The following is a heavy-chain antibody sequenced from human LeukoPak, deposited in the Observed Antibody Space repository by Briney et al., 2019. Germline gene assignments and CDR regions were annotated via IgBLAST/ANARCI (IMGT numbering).Heavy chain of an antibody. CDR2: ISGDGRST. D-gene: IGHD2-15*01. CDR1: EFTFSSYW. V-gene: IGHV3-74*01. J-gene: IGHJ3*02. Sequence: PGGSLRLPCAASEFTFSSYWMHWVRQAPGKGLVWVSRISGDGRSTSYADSVKGRFTISRDNAKNTMYLQMNSLRAEDTAVYYCARDTLSCSGGSCYHDIWGQGTMVTVSS. CDR3: ARDTLSCSGGSCYHDI.